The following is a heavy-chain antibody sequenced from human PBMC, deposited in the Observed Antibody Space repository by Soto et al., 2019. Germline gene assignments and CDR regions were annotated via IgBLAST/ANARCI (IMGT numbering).Heavy chain of an antibody. J-gene: IGHJ4*02. CDR3: AQVPLRPYYFDS. CDR1: GFIFNNYA. D-gene: IGHD4-17*01. V-gene: IGHV3-23*01. Sequence: EVQLLDSGGGLAQPGGSLRVSCAASGFIFNNYAMNWVRQAPGEGLQWVAGISASGVSTYYADSVKGRFIISRDNSKNPLFLQMNSLRAEDTAIYYCAQVPLRPYYFDSWGLGTLVTVSS. CDR2: ISASGVST.